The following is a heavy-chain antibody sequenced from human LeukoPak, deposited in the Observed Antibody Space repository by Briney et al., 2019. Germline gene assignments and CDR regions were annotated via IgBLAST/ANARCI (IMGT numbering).Heavy chain of an antibody. V-gene: IGHV4-38-2*02. Sequence: SETLSLTCDVSVYSISSGYYWGWIRQPPGKGLEWIGSIYHSGSTYYNPSLKSRVTISVDKSKNQFSLKLSSGTAADTAVYYCARDRDSSGYYLYPDAFDVWGQGTMVTVSS. D-gene: IGHD3-22*01. CDR2: IYHSGST. CDR1: VYSISSGYY. J-gene: IGHJ3*01. CDR3: ARDRDSSGYYLYPDAFDV.